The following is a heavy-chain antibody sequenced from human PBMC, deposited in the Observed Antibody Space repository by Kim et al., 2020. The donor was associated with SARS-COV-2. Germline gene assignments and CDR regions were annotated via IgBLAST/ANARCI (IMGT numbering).Heavy chain of an antibody. V-gene: IGHV4-31*02. Sequence: YNPSLKSRVTISVDTAKNQFSLKLSSGTAADTAVYYWARRDMDGRRWFDPWGQGTLVTVSS. J-gene: IGHJ5*02. CDR3: ARRDMDGRRWFDP. D-gene: IGHD2-2*03.